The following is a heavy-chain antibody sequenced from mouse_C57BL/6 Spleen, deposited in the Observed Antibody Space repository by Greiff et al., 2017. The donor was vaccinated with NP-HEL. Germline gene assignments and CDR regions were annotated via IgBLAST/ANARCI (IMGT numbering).Heavy chain of an antibody. CDR3: ARRGYYDYEDAMDY. CDR1: GYTFTSYW. J-gene: IGHJ4*01. V-gene: IGHV1-69*01. Sequence: QVQLQQSGAELVMPGASVKLSCKASGYTFTSYWMHWVKQRPGQGLEWIGEIDPSDSYTNYNQKFKGKSTLTVDKSSSTAYMQLSSLTSEDSAVYYWARRGYYDYEDAMDYWGQGTSVTVSS. D-gene: IGHD2-4*01. CDR2: IDPSDSYT.